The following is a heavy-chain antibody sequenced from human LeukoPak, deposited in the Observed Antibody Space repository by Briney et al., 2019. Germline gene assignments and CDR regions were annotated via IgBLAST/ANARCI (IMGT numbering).Heavy chain of an antibody. D-gene: IGHD2-15*01. Sequence: GGSLRLSCAASGFTFTSVARSWCPQAPGKGRKWASPIIVSGGSTYYADSVKGRFTISRDNSKNTLYLQMNSLRAEDTAVYYCANDIVVVVAAAVEYFQHWGQGTLVTVSS. CDR2: IIVSGGST. V-gene: IGHV3-23*01. J-gene: IGHJ1*01. CDR1: GFTFTSVA. CDR3: ANDIVVVVAAAVEYFQH.